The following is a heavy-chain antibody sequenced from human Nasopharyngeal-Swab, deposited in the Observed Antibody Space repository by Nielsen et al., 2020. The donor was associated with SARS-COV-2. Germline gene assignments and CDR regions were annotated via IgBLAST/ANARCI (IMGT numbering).Heavy chain of an antibody. CDR3: AQEIRPNDY. CDR1: GFTFNSYW. V-gene: IGHV3-23*01. Sequence: GGSLRLSCEASGFTFNSYWMSWVRQAPGKGLEWVSAISISGNKLYYADSVRDRFTISRDNSKNTLYLQMNSLRAEDTAVYYCAQEIRPNDYWGQGTLVTVSS. J-gene: IGHJ4*02. CDR2: ISISGNKL. D-gene: IGHD6-6*01.